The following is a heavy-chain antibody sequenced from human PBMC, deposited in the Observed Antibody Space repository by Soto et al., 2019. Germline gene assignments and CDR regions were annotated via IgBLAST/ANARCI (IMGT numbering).Heavy chain of an antibody. V-gene: IGHV4-39*01. J-gene: IGHJ4*02. CDR3: ARRYGGNLDY. D-gene: IGHD1-26*01. CDR2: IYYSGST. Sequence: SETLSLTCTVSGGSISGSSYYWGWIRQPPGKGLEWIGSIYYSGSTYYNPSLKSRVTISVDTSKNQFSLKLSSVTAADTAVYYCARRYGGNLDYWGQGTLVTVSS. CDR1: GGSISGSSYY.